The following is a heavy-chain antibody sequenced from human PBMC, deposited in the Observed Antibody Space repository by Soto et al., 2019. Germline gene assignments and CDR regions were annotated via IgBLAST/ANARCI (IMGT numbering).Heavy chain of an antibody. CDR1: GFTFSNAW. D-gene: IGHD2-2*01. CDR2: IKSKTDGGTT. CDR3: TTDPDLPASHHYGMDV. Sequence: GGSLRLSCAASGFTFSNAWMSWVRQAPGKGLEWVGRIKSKTDGGTTDYAAPVKGRFTISRDDSKNTLYLQMNSLKTEDTAVYYCTTDPDLPASHHYGMDVRGQGTTVTVSS. V-gene: IGHV3-15*01. J-gene: IGHJ6*02.